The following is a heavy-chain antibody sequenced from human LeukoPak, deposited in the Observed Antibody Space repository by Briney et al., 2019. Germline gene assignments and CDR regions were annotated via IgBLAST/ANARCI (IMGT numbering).Heavy chain of an antibody. Sequence: GGSLRLSCVASGFTFTKCAMSWIRQAPGRGLEWVSAISGSGGSTYYADSVKGRFTISRDNSKNTLYLQMNSLRAEDTAVYYCAKDRQQLVYYFDYWGQGTLVTVSS. CDR1: GFTFTKCA. J-gene: IGHJ4*02. D-gene: IGHD6-13*01. V-gene: IGHV3-23*01. CDR3: AKDRQQLVYYFDY. CDR2: ISGSGGST.